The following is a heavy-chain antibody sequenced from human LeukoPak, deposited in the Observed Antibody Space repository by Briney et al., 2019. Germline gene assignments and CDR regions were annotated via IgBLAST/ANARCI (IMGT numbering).Heavy chain of an antibody. V-gene: IGHV1-18*01. D-gene: IGHD3-22*01. Sequence: GASVKVSCKASGYTFTSSVISWVRQAPGQGLEWVGWSSPYNGNTNYAQKLQGRVTMTTDTSTRTAYMELRSLRSDDTAVYYCARGGIDSSASQRAVNWFDPWGQGTLVTVSS. CDR3: ARGGIDSSASQRAVNWFDP. CDR1: GYTFTSSV. CDR2: SSPYNGNT. J-gene: IGHJ5*02.